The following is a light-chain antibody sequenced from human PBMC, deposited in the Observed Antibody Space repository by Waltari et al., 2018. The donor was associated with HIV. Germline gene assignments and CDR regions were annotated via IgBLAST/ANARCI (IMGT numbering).Light chain of an antibody. J-gene: IGLJ2*01. CDR3: ATWEDSLGGYVV. CDR1: RPNIGRNF. Sequence: QSVVTQPPSASGAPGQRVTIPCSVGRPNIGRNFVFWYQHIPVKAPQPILSRENHRPSGVPDRFSGSKSGTSASLAISGLQSDDEASYHCATWEDSLGGYVVFGGGTKLTVL. V-gene: IGLV1-47*01. CDR2: REN.